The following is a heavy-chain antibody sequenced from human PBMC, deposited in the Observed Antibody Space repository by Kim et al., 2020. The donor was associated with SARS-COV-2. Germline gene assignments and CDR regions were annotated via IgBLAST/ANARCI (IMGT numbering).Heavy chain of an antibody. Sequence: SETLSLTCTVSGGSVSSGSYYWSWIRQPPGKGLEWIGFIYYSGSTNYNPSLKSRVTISVDTSKNQFSLKLTSVTAADTAVYYCARGLRYFDWSFNWFDPCGQGTLVTVSS. D-gene: IGHD3-9*01. CDR1: GGSVSSGSYY. J-gene: IGHJ5*02. CDR3: ARGLRYFDWSFNWFDP. CDR2: IYYSGST. V-gene: IGHV4-61*01.